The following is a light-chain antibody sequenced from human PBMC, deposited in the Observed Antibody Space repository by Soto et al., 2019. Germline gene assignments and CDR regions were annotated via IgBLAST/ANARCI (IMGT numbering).Light chain of an antibody. CDR2: EVS. Sequence: QSALTQPASVSGSPGQSITISCTGTSSDIGAYNYVSWSQQHPGKAPQLIIYEVSNRPSGVSNRFSGSKSGNTASLTISGLHAEDADDYYCSSYTSSSTFVFGTGTKLTVL. CDR1: SSDIGAYNY. V-gene: IGLV2-14*01. CDR3: SSYTSSSTFV. J-gene: IGLJ1*01.